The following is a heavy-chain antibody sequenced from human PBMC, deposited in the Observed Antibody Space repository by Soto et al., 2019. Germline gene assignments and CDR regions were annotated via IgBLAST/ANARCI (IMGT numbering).Heavy chain of an antibody. V-gene: IGHV1-18*04. CDR2: ISLYNGNT. Sequence: ASVKVSCKAYDFSFTSHGISWVRQAPGQGLERMGWISLYNGNTNYAQQFQGRVTMTTDTSTSTAYMELRSLRSDDTAMYFCAIYHLELFRFDYCGQGXLVTVYS. CDR3: AIYHLELFRFDY. D-gene: IGHD2-2*01. J-gene: IGHJ4*02. CDR1: DFSFTSHG.